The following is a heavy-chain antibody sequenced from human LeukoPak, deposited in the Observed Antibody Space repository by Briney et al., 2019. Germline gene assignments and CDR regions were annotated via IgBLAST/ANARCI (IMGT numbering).Heavy chain of an antibody. J-gene: IGHJ4*02. CDR1: GYTFTSYY. V-gene: IGHV1-46*01. D-gene: IGHD6-19*01. Sequence: ASVKVSCKASGYTFTSYYIHWVRQAPGQGLEWMGIINPSGGSTSNAQKFQGRVTMTRDTSTSTVYMELSSLGSEDTAVYYCAREAGTATAPFDYWGQGTLVTVSP. CDR2: INPSGGST. CDR3: AREAGTATAPFDY.